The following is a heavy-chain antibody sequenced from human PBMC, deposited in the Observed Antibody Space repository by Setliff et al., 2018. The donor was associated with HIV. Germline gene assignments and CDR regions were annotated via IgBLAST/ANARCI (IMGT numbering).Heavy chain of an antibody. CDR1: GFTFSTYT. CDR2: IGTGRPYI. D-gene: IGHD1-20*01. V-gene: IGHV3-21*01. CDR3: ARDYAYDWNAVMDA. J-gene: IGHJ6*03. Sequence: GGSLRLSCAASGFTFSTYTMNWVRQAPGKGLEWVASIGTGRPYIFYADSVKGRFAISRDNTKNSLYLQMHSLRAEDTAVYYCARDYAYDWNAVMDAWGKGTTVTISS.